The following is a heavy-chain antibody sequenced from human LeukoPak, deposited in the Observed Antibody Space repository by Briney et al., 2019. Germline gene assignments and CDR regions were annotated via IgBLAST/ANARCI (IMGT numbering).Heavy chain of an antibody. D-gene: IGHD3-10*01. Sequence: SETLSLTCTVSGGSISSYYWSWIRQPPGKGLEWIGYIYHSGSTNYNPSLKSRVTISVDTSKNQFSLKLSSVTAADTAVYYCARGAPSSDYYYYGMDVWGQGTTVTVSS. CDR1: GGSISSYY. V-gene: IGHV4-59*01. CDR3: ARGAPSSDYYYYGMDV. J-gene: IGHJ6*02. CDR2: IYHSGST.